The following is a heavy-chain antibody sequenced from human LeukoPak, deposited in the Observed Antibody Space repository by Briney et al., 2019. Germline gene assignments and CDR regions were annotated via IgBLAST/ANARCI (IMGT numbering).Heavy chain of an antibody. V-gene: IGHV3-21*01. Sequence: GGSLRLSCAASGFTFSSYGMHWVRQAPGKGLEWVSSISSGSSYIYYADSVKGRFTISRDNAKNSLYLQMNSLRAEDTAVYYCAIRKSGNAIDYWGQGTLVTVSS. CDR2: ISSGSSYI. D-gene: IGHD5-12*01. J-gene: IGHJ4*02. CDR1: GFTFSSYG. CDR3: AIRKSGNAIDY.